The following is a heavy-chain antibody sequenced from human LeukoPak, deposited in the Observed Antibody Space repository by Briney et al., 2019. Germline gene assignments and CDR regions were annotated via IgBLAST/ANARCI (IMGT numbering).Heavy chain of an antibody. CDR2: INHSGST. CDR3: ARRGYSYGYSVGGFGYGMDV. D-gene: IGHD5-18*01. Sequence: PSETLSLTCAVYGGSFSGYYWSWIRQPPGKGLEWIGEINHSGSTNYNPSLKSRVTISVDTSKNQFSLKLSSVTAADTAVYYCARRGYSYGYSVGGFGYGMDVWGQGTTVTVSS. CDR1: GGSFSGYY. V-gene: IGHV4-34*01. J-gene: IGHJ6*02.